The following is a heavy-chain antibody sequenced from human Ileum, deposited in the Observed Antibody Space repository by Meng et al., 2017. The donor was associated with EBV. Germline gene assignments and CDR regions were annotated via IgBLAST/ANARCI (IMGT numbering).Heavy chain of an antibody. CDR2: ISCYNGDT. CDR1: GYTFSSYG. CDR3: ARDPSNTSGRYAYFDY. J-gene: IGHJ4*02. D-gene: IGHD6-19*01. Sequence: QVQLVQSGAEVTRPGASVKVSCQASGYTFSSYGFTWVRQAPGQRLEWMGWISCYNGDTNCAQKLQGRVTMTTDTSTNTAYMDLRGLRSDDTAVYYCARDPSNTSGRYAYFDYWGQGTLGNVSS. V-gene: IGHV1-18*01.